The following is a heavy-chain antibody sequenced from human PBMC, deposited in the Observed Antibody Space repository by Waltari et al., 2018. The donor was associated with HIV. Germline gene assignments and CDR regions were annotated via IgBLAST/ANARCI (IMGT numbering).Heavy chain of an antibody. CDR1: GFTVSSNY. CDR2: IYSGGTT. Sequence: EVQLVESGGALVQPGGSLRLSCVASGFTVSSNYMSWVRPAPGKGLECVSIIYSGGTTHYADSVKDRFTISRDNSKNTVYLQMDSLRVEDTAVYYCARAPTITTNFDYWGQGTLVTVSS. J-gene: IGHJ4*02. D-gene: IGHD4-4*01. CDR3: ARAPTITTNFDY. V-gene: IGHV3-66*01.